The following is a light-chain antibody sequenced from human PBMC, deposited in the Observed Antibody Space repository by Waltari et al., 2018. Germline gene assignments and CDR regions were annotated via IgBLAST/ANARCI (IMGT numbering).Light chain of an antibody. J-gene: IGKJ1*01. V-gene: IGKV3-20*01. CDR3: QHYESLPVT. CDR1: QSISKY. CDR2: HAS. Sequence: EIVLTQSLGTMSLSSGARATLSCRSSQSISKYLACYQQKLGQAPRLLIDHASSRATGSPDRFRGSGSGTDFSLTISRLEPDDFAVYYCQHYESLPVTFGQGTKVEIK.